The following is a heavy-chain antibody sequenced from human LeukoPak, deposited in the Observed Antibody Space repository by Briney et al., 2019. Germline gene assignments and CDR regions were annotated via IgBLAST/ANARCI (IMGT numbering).Heavy chain of an antibody. CDR3: ARHAEYNSGWHFYLDH. CDR1: GVSTTNGIYY. V-gene: IGHV4-39*01. CDR2: VHNVGST. Sequence: SETLSLTCTVSGVSTTNGIYYWAWIRQPPGKGLEWIGSVHNVGSTYYNLSLRSRVTVSIDTSKNQFSLRLNSVTAADTAVYYCARHAEYNSGWHFYLDHWGQGILVTVSS. J-gene: IGHJ4*02. D-gene: IGHD6-19*01.